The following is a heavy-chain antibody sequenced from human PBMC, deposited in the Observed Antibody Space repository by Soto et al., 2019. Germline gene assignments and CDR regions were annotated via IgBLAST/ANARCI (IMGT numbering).Heavy chain of an antibody. CDR1: GFTFSSYW. D-gene: IGHD3-22*01. Sequence: GGSLRLSCAASGFTFSSYWMHWVRQAPGKGLVWVSRINSDGSSTSYADSVKGRFTISRDNAKNTLYLQMNSLRAEDTAVYYCARDAADYYDSSGYYYDAPLFDYWGQGTLVTVSS. CDR3: ARDAADYYDSSGYYYDAPLFDY. V-gene: IGHV3-74*01. CDR2: INSDGSST. J-gene: IGHJ4*02.